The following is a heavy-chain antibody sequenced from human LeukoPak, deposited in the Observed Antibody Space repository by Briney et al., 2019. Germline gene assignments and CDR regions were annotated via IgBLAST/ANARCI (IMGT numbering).Heavy chain of an antibody. CDR1: GGSISSYY. CDR3: ARQYMVRGVITWFDP. V-gene: IGHV4-59*01. Sequence: PSETLSLTCTVSGGSISSYYWSWIRQPPGKGPEWIGYIYYSGSTNYNPSLKSRVTISVDTSKNQFSLKLSSVTAADTAVYYCARQYMVRGVITWFDPWGQGTLVTVSS. J-gene: IGHJ5*02. D-gene: IGHD3-10*01. CDR2: IYYSGST.